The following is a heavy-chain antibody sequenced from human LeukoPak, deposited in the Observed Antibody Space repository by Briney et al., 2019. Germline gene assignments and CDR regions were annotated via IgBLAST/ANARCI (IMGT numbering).Heavy chain of an antibody. CDR1: GYSISSGYY. CDR2: IYASGST. V-gene: IGHV4-4*07. Sequence: SETLSLTCTVSGYSISSGYYWSWIRQPAGKGLEWIGRIYASGSTAYNPSLKSRVTMSVDTSKNQFSLKLTSVTAADTAVYFCARGMAAAYDYNWFDPWGQGTLVTVSS. D-gene: IGHD5-12*01. CDR3: ARGMAAAYDYNWFDP. J-gene: IGHJ5*02.